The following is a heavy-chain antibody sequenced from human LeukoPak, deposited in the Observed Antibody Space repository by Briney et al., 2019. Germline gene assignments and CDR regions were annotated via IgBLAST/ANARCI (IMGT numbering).Heavy chain of an antibody. CDR3: ARDGPDYYDRNYFDY. D-gene: IGHD3-22*01. Sequence: GGSLRLSCAASGFTFSSYSMNWVRQAPGKGLEWVSYISSSSSTIYYADSVKGRFTISRDNAKNSLYLQMNSPRAEDTAVYYCARDGPDYYDRNYFDYWGQGTLVTVSS. CDR2: ISSSSSTI. V-gene: IGHV3-48*01. CDR1: GFTFSSYS. J-gene: IGHJ4*02.